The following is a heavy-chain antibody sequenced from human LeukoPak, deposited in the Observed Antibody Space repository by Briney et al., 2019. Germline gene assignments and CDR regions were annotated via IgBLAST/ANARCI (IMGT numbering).Heavy chain of an antibody. CDR1: GGSIISSYY. J-gene: IGHJ4*02. CDR2: MYYSGST. V-gene: IGHV4-59*12. CDR3: ARWSGDYSFDY. Sequence: SETLSLTCSVSGGSIISSYYWSWIRQPPGKGLEWIGYMYYSGSTNFNPSLKSRVTMSVDTSKNQFSLKLSSVTAADTAVYYCARWSGDYSFDYWGQGTLVTVSS. D-gene: IGHD3-3*01.